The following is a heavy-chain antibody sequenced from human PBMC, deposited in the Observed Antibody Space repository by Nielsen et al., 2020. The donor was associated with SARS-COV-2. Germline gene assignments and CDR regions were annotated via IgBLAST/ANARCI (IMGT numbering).Heavy chain of an antibody. Sequence: GESLKISCAASGFGFRTFAMIWIRQAPGKGLEWVSAISGSGGSTYYADSVKGRFTISRDNSKNTLYLQMNSLRAEDTAVYYCAKDLDIVATIRLDYWGQGTLVTVSS. CDR1: GFGFRTFA. J-gene: IGHJ4*02. CDR3: AKDLDIVATIRLDY. D-gene: IGHD5-12*01. CDR2: ISGSGGST. V-gene: IGHV3-23*01.